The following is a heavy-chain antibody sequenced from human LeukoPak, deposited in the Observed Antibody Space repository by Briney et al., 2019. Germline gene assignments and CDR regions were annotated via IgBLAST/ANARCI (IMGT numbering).Heavy chain of an antibody. Sequence: GESLKIPCKGSRYSFTSYWIGWVRHMPGKGLEWMGIFYPGDSDTRYSPSFQGQVTISADKSISTAYLQWSSLKALDTAMYYCARQYSSVDHFDYWGQGTLVTVSS. J-gene: IGHJ4*02. V-gene: IGHV5-51*01. CDR3: ARQYSSVDHFDY. CDR1: RYSFTSYW. D-gene: IGHD2-21*01. CDR2: FYPGDSDT.